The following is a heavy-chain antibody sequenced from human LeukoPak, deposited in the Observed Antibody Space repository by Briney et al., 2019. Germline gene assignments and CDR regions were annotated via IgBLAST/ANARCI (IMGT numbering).Heavy chain of an antibody. J-gene: IGHJ4*02. V-gene: IGHV1-46*01. CDR1: GYTFTSHY. D-gene: IGHD3-22*01. Sequence: GASVKVSCKASGYTFTSHYMHWVRQAPGQGLEWMGIINPSGGSTSYAQKFQGRVTMTRDTSTGTVYMELSSLRSEDTAVYYCARGPAMDEEYYYDSSGYYYVFGFDYWGQGTLVTVSS. CDR3: ARGPAMDEEYYYDSSGYYYVFGFDY. CDR2: INPSGGST.